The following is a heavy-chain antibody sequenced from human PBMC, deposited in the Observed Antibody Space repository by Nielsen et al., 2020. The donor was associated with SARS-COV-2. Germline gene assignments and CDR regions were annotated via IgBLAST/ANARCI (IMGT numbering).Heavy chain of an antibody. J-gene: IGHJ5*02. CDR3: ARGDSSSWYYWFDP. CDR2: IGTAGDT. V-gene: IGHV3-13*04. D-gene: IGHD6-13*01. CDR1: GFTFSSYD. Sequence: GESLKISCAAPGFTFSSYDMHWVRQATGKGLEWVSAIGTAGDTYYPGSVKGRFTISRENAKNSLYLQMNSLRAGDTAVYYCARGDSSSWYYWFDPWGQGTLVTVSS.